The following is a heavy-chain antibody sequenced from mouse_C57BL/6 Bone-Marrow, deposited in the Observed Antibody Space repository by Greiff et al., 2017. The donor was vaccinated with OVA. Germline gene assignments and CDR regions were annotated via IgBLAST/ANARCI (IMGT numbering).Heavy chain of an antibody. V-gene: IGHV1-69*01. CDR2: IDPSDSYT. CDR3: ARNGAGQLRFYWYFDV. D-gene: IGHD3-2*02. Sequence: QVHVKQPGAELVMPGASVKLSCKASGYTFTSYWMHWVKQRPGQGLEWIGEIDPSDSYTNYNQKFKGKSTLTVDKSSSTAYMQLSSLTSEDSAVYYCARNGAGQLRFYWYFDVWGTGTTVTVSS. CDR1: GYTFTSYW. J-gene: IGHJ1*03.